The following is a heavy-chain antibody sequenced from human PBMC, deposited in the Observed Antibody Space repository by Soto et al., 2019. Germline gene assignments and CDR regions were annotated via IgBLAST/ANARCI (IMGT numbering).Heavy chain of an antibody. CDR1: GGSFSGYY. D-gene: IGHD5-18*01. V-gene: IGHV4-34*01. Sequence: SETLSLTCAVYGGSFSGYYWSWIRQPPGKGLEWIGEINHSGSTNYNPSLKSRVTISVDTSKNQFSLMLSSVTAADTAVYYCARGTDTAMVSIGHWGQGTLVTVSS. CDR2: INHSGST. CDR3: ARGTDTAMVSIGH. J-gene: IGHJ4*02.